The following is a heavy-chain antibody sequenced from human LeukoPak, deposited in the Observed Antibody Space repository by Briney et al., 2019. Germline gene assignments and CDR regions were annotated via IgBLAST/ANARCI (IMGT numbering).Heavy chain of an antibody. J-gene: IGHJ3*02. D-gene: IGHD3-3*01. CDR3: ARDDDFWSGYLIGAFDI. CDR1: GGSISSGDYY. Sequence: SETLSLTCTVSGGSISSGDYYWSWIRQPPGRGLEWIGYIYDSGSTYYNPSLKSRVTISVDTSKNQFSLKLSSVTAADTAVYYCARDDDFWSGYLIGAFDIWGQGTMVTVSS. V-gene: IGHV4-30-4*08. CDR2: IYDSGST.